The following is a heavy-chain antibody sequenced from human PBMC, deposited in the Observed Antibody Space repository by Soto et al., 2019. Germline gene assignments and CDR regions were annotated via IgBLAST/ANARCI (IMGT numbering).Heavy chain of an antibody. V-gene: IGHV3-7*03. CDR3: ARDVRPQAHFDS. CDR2: IKEDGTEK. Sequence: PGGCLRLSCPPSGFTFRTFWMSWVRQAPGEGLEWVANIKEDGTEKNYVDSGRGRLTISRDKTKNSLYLQMHSLRIEGPAVYDCARDVRPQAHFDSWRQGTLVTVSS. CDR1: GFTFRTFW. J-gene: IGHJ4*02. D-gene: IGHD2-8*01.